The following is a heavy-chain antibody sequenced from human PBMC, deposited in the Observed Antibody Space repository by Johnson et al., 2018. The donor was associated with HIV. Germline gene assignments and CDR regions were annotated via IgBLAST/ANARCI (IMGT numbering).Heavy chain of an antibody. CDR2: IYSGGST. CDR1: GFTVSSNY. J-gene: IGHJ3*02. V-gene: IGHV3-53*01. CDR3: ARTYSQGLDAFDI. D-gene: IGHD6-13*01. Sequence: VQLVESGGGLIQPGGSLRLSCAASGFTVSSNYMSWVRQAPGKGLEWVSVIYSGGSTYYAASVKGRFTISRDNSKNTLYLQMNSLRAEDTAVYYCARTYSQGLDAFDIWGQGTMVTVSS.